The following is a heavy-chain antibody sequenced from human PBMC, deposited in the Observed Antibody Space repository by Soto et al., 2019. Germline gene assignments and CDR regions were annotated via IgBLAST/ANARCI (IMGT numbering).Heavy chain of an antibody. Sequence: GGSLRLSCAASGFTFNSYGMYWVRQAPGKGLEWVAVISYDGSMKYYADSVKGRFTISRDNSKNTLSLQMNSLRGEDTAVYYCGRDDTDYYGMDVWGLGTTVTVSS. CDR3: GRDDTDYYGMDV. CDR2: ISYDGSMK. CDR1: GFTFNSYG. J-gene: IGHJ6*02. D-gene: IGHD3-9*01. V-gene: IGHV3-30*03.